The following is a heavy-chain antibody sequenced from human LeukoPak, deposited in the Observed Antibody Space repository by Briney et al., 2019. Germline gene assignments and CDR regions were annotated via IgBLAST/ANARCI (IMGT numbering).Heavy chain of an antibody. CDR1: GFTFNIYA. CDR3: ARGGTPGYSSGRIDY. D-gene: IGHD6-19*01. Sequence: GGSLRLSCAASGFTFNIYAMTWVRQAPGKGLEWVSHISGSGGITYYADSVKGRFTISRHNSENTLYLHMNSLRVEDTAVYFCARGGTPGYSSGRIDYWGQGTLVTVSS. CDR2: ISGSGGIT. V-gene: IGHV3-23*01. J-gene: IGHJ4*02.